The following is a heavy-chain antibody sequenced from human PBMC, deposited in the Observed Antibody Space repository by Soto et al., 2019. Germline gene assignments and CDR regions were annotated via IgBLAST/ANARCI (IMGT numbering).Heavy chain of an antibody. CDR2: LYYTGST. CDR3: ARGGGYDFRSSQAPPIDV. J-gene: IGHJ6*02. Sequence: SETLSLTCNVSGGSISDFYWSWIRQFPGKRLEWIGYLYYTGSTNYNPALKSRVTISLDTSKNQFSLKVRSVTAADTAVYYCARGGGYDFRSSQAPPIDVWGQGTTVTVS. D-gene: IGHD3-3*01. CDR1: GGSISDFY. V-gene: IGHV4-59*01.